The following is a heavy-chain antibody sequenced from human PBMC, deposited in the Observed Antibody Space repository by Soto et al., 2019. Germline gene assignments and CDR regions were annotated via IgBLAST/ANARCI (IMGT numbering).Heavy chain of an antibody. CDR3: AKDRLRTVAASFDY. V-gene: IGHV3-30*18. J-gene: IGHJ4*02. CDR1: GFTFSSYG. D-gene: IGHD6-19*01. CDR2: ISNDGSNK. Sequence: HPGGSLRLSCAASGFTFSSYGMHWVRQAPGKGLEWVAVISNDGSNKYYADSVKGRFTISRDDSKNTLYLQMNSLRTGDTAVYYCAKDRLRTVAASFDYWGQGTLVTVSS.